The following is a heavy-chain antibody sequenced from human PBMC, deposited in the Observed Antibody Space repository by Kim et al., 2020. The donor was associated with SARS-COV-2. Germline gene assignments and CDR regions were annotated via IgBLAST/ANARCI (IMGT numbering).Heavy chain of an antibody. Sequence: GGSLRHSCVVSGFTFSSYAMTWVRQAPGKGLEWVSTITSSGGSTYYADSVKGRFTLSRDISKNTLYLQMNSLTGEDTAIYYCAKDYYYDNSGPDYWGQGTLVTVSS. CDR2: ITSSGGST. J-gene: IGHJ4*02. CDR3: AKDYYYDNSGPDY. D-gene: IGHD3-22*01. CDR1: GFTFSSYA. V-gene: IGHV3-23*01.